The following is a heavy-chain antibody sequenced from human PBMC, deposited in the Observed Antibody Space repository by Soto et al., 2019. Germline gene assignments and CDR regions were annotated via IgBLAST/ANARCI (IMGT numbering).Heavy chain of an antibody. D-gene: IGHD2-2*03. J-gene: IGHJ6*03. CDR1: GYSFTSYW. CDR2: IYPGDSDT. CDR3: AGVDIVVVPAASPYYYYMDV. V-gene: IGHV5-51*01. Sequence: PGESLKISCKGSGYSFTSYWIGWVRQMPGKGLEWMGIIYPGDSDTRYSPSFQGQVTISADKSISTAYLQWSSLKASDTAVYYCAGVDIVVVPAASPYYYYMDVWGKGTTVTVSS.